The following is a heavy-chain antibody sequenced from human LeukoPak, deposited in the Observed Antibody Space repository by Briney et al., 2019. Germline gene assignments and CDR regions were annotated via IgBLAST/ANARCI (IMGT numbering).Heavy chain of an antibody. Sequence: GSSVKVSCKASGGTFSSYAISWVRQAPGQGLEWMGGIIPIFGTANYAQKFQGRVTITADISTSTAYMEVNSLTSEDTAFYFCARAETGYISSWYFMSQQWWFVSWGQGTLVTVSS. V-gene: IGHV1-69*06. J-gene: IGHJ5*01. D-gene: IGHD6-13*01. CDR2: IIPIFGTA. CDR1: GGTFSSYA. CDR3: ARAETGYISSWYFMSQQWWFVS.